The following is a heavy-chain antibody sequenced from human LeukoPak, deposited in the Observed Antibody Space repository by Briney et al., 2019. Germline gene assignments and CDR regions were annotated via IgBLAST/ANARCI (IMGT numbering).Heavy chain of an antibody. CDR3: ARDYHSAWFAGAFDI. J-gene: IGHJ3*02. CDR2: ILSGGDVT. CDR1: GFIFSNYA. Sequence: GGSLRLSCAGSGFIFSNYAMNWVRQAPRKGLEWASAILSGGDVTSYADSVRGRFTISRDNSKNTLYLEVNSLRAEDTAVYYCARDYHSAWFAGAFDIWGQGSGVTVSS. D-gene: IGHD6-19*01. V-gene: IGHV3-23*01.